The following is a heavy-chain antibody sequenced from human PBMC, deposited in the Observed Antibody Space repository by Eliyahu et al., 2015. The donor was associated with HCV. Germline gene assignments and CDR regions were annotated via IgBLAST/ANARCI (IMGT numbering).Heavy chain of an antibody. CDR3: ARGRTPDLVRYYYYYYMDV. CDR1: GFSLSNARMG. Sequence: QVTLKESGPVLVKPTETLTLTCTVSGFSLSNARMGVSWIRQPPGKALEWLAHIFSNDEKSYSTSLKSRLTISKDTSKSQVVLTMTNMDPVDTATYYCARGRTPDLVRYYYYYYMDVWGKGTTVTVSS. V-gene: IGHV2-26*01. D-gene: IGHD3-10*01. J-gene: IGHJ6*03. CDR2: IFSNDEK.